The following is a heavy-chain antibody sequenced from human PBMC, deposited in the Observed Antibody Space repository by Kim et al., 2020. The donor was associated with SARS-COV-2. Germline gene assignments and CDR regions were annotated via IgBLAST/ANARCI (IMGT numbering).Heavy chain of an antibody. CDR2: IYYSGST. J-gene: IGHJ4*02. CDR3: ARRATYPVYYFDY. D-gene: IGHD1-26*01. Sequence: SETLSLTCTVSGGSISSSSYYWGWIRQPPGKGLEWIGSIYYSGSTYYNPSLKSRVTISVDTSKNQFSLKLSSVTAADTAVYDCARRATYPVYYFDYWGQGTLVTVSS. CDR1: GGSISSSSYY. V-gene: IGHV4-39*01.